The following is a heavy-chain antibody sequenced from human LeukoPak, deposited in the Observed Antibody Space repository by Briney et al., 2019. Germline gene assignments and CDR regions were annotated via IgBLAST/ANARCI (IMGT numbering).Heavy chain of an antibody. CDR3: ARDGGQATQGAFDI. Sequence: GGSLRLSRAASGFTFSSYEMNWVRQAPGKGLEWVSYISSSGSTIYYADSVKGRFTISRDNAKNSLYLQMNSLRAEDTAVYYCARDGGQATQGAFDIWGQGIMVTVSP. CDR2: ISSSGSTI. CDR1: GFTFSSYE. J-gene: IGHJ3*02. V-gene: IGHV3-48*03. D-gene: IGHD1-26*01.